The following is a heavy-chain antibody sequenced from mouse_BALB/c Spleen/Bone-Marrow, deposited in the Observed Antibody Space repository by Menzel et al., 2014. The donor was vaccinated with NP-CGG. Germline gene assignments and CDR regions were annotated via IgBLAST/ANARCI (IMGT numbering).Heavy chain of an antibody. V-gene: IGHV5-6*01. Sequence: EVHLVESGGDLVKPGGSLKLSCAASGFTFSSYGMSWVRQTPDKRLEWVATISSGGSYTYYPDSVKGRFTISRDNAKNTLYLQMSSLKSEDTAMYYCARGGGAYYGNYWFAYWGQGTLVTVSA. J-gene: IGHJ3*01. CDR1: GFTFSSYG. CDR3: ARGGGAYYGNYWFAY. CDR2: ISSGGSYT. D-gene: IGHD2-10*01.